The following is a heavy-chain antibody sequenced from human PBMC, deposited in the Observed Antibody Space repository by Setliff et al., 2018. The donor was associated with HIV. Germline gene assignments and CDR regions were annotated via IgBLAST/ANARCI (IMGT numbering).Heavy chain of an antibody. Sequence: SETLSLTCTVSGAPVSTTGYYWGWIRQPPGKGLEWIGSVSNGGDTNYDPSLKSRVSLSLDTSKTQFSLKLTSVTAADTAVYYCARATYTTLFGVLMGGGLQYWGPGTLVTVSS. D-gene: IGHD3-3*01. V-gene: IGHV4-61*08. CDR3: ARATYTTLFGVLMGGGLQY. CDR2: VSNGGDT. CDR1: GAPVSTTGYY. J-gene: IGHJ4*02.